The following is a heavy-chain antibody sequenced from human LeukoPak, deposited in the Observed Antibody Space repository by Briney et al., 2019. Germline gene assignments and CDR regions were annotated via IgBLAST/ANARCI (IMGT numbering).Heavy chain of an antibody. V-gene: IGHV3-74*01. CDR3: ARAGVHAYNLLDD. J-gene: IGHJ4*02. CDR1: GFTFSNYW. D-gene: IGHD5-24*01. CDR2: INSDGRST. Sequence: GGSLRLSCAASGFTFSNYWMHWVRQAPGKGLVWVSRINSDGRSTNYADSVKGRFTISRDNAKNSLYLQMNSLRAEDTAVYYCARAGVHAYNLLDDWGQGTLVTVSS.